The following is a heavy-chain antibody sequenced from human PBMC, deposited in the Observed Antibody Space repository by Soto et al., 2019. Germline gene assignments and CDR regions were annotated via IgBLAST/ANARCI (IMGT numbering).Heavy chain of an antibody. CDR3: VRDLIPPTEGAARPLGL. CDR2: IGSDSSYI. V-gene: IGHV3-21*01. Sequence: EVQLVESGGGLVKPGGSLRLSCVASGFTFSLYHMNWVRQAPGKGLEWVSSIGSDSSYIYYADSVRGRFTISRDNTKTSLYLQMNSLRAEDTAVYYCVRDLIPPTEGAARPLGLWGQGTLVTVSS. J-gene: IGHJ4*02. D-gene: IGHD6-6*01. CDR1: GFTFSLYH.